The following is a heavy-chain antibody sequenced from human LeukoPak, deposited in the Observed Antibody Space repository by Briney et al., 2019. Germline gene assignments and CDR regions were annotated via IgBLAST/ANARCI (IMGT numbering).Heavy chain of an antibody. V-gene: IGHV3-11*04. J-gene: IGHJ4*02. CDR3: AKDLPMRSGYYTALGY. Sequence: PGGSLRLSCAASGFTFSDYYMSWIRQAPGKGLEWVSYISSSGSTIYYADSVKGRFTISRDNSKNTLYLQMNSLRAEDTAVYYCAKDLPMRSGYYTALGYWGQGTLVTVSS. CDR2: ISSSGSTI. D-gene: IGHD3-3*01. CDR1: GFTFSDYY.